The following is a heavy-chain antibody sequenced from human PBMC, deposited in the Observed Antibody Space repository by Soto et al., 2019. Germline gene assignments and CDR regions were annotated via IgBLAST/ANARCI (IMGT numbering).Heavy chain of an antibody. CDR1: GYTFTSCC. CDR3: ASYSLALFPTRPSVAFDI. Sequence: AAVKVSCKASGYTFTSCCISWVRQAPGQGLEWMGWISAYNGNTNYAQKLQGRVTMTTDTSTSTAYMELRSLRSDDTAVYYCASYSLALFPTRPSVAFDIWGQGTMVTVSS. D-gene: IGHD2-21*01. J-gene: IGHJ3*02. V-gene: IGHV1-18*04. CDR2: ISAYNGNT.